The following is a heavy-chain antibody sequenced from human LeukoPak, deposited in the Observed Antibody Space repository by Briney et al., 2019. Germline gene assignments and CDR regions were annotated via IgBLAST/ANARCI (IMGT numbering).Heavy chain of an antibody. J-gene: IGHJ4*02. D-gene: IGHD6-19*01. CDR1: GFTFSDFG. CDR3: AGGSGWLIDS. Sequence: PGGSLRFSCTASGFTFSDFGLHWVRQAQGKGLEWVANIKQDASEKFYLDSVKGRFTISRDNSKRSLYLEVNSLRAEDTAVYYCAGGSGWLIDSWGQGTLVTVSS. V-gene: IGHV3-7*01. CDR2: IKQDASEK.